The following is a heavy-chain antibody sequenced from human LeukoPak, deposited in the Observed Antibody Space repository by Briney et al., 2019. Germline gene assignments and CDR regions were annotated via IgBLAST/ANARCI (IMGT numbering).Heavy chain of an antibody. CDR1: GDSMSSYY. CDR3: ARDPLGADAFDI. D-gene: IGHD1-26*01. CDR2: IYSSGST. Sequence: SETLPLTCTVSGDSMSSYYWSWIRQPPGKRLEWIGYIYSSGSTNYNPPLKSRVTISVDTSKNQFSLKLSSVTAADTAVYYCARDPLGADAFDIWGQGTMVTVSS. V-gene: IGHV4-59*01. J-gene: IGHJ3*02.